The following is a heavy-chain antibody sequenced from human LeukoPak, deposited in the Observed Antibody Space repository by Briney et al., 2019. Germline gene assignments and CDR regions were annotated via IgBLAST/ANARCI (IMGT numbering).Heavy chain of an antibody. V-gene: IGHV4-39*01. CDR2: IYYSGRT. Sequence: NASETLSLTCSVSGDSVSRSDSYWDWIRQPPGKGLEWIGTIYYSGRTYYSPSLKSRVTMSVDPSNNQFSLTLRPVTAADTAVYYCARRRYYDGSGYLEWGPGTLLSVSS. CDR1: GDSVSRSDSY. CDR3: ARRRYYDGSGYLE. J-gene: IGHJ1*01. D-gene: IGHD3-22*01.